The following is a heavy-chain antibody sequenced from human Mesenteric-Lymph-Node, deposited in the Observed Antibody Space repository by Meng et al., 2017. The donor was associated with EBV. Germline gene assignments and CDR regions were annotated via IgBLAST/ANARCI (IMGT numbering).Heavy chain of an antibody. CDR2: INVGNGDT. CDR3: ARDSTGDSRRFDP. Sequence: QGRLVEVGAGGKSTGAAVKVSCEASGYTFTSYAMHWVRQAPGQRLEWMGWINVGNGDTKYSQKFHGRVTITRDTSATTAYMELRSLTSEDTAVYYCARDSTGDSRRFDPWGQGTLVTVSS. J-gene: IGHJ5*02. CDR1: GYTFTSYA. D-gene: IGHD3-22*01. V-gene: IGHV1-3*01.